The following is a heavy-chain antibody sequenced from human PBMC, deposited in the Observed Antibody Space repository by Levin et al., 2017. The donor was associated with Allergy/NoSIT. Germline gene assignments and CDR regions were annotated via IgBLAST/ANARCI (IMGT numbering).Heavy chain of an antibody. J-gene: IGHJ5*02. V-gene: IGHV1-18*01. CDR3: AGSNFQRYCSGGSCYSNWFDP. D-gene: IGHD2-15*01. CDR1: GYTFTSYG. CDR2: ISAYNVNT. Sequence: GESLKISCKASGYTFTSYGISWVRQAPGQGLEWMGWISAYNVNTNYAQKLQGRVTMTTDTSTSTAYMELRSLRSDDTAVYYCAGSNFQRYCSGGSCYSNWFDPWGQGTLVTVSS.